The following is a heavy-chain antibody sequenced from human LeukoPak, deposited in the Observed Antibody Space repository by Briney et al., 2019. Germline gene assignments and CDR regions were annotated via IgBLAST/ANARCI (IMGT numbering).Heavy chain of an antibody. D-gene: IGHD3-22*01. J-gene: IGHJ6*03. CDR2: IYTSGST. CDR1: GGSISSGSYY. V-gene: IGHV4-61*02. CDR3: ARHYYDSSGYYDQGYMDV. Sequence: PSQTLSLTCTVSGGSISSGSYYWRWIRQPAGTGLEWIGRIYTSGSTNYNPSLKSRVTISVDTSKNQFSLKLTSVTAADTAVYYCARHYYDSSGYYDQGYMDVWGKGTTVTVAS.